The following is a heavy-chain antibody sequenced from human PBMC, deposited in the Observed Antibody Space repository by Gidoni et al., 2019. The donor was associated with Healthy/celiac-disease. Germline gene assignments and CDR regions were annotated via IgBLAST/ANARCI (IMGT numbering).Heavy chain of an antibody. CDR1: GGSISSSSYY. Sequence: QLQLQESGPGLVKPSETLSLTCTVSGGSISSSSYYWGWIRQPPGKGLEWIGSIYYSGSTYYNPSLKSRVTISVDTSKNQFSLKLSSVTAADTAVYYCARHTDVWYFDLWGRGTLVTVSS. V-gene: IGHV4-39*01. CDR2: IYYSGST. CDR3: ARHTDVWYFDL. J-gene: IGHJ2*01.